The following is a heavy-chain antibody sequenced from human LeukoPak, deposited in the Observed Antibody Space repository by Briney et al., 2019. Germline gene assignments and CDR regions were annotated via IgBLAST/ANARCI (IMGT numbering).Heavy chain of an antibody. J-gene: IGHJ3*02. Sequence: PGGSLRLSCAASGFPFSSYSMNWVRQAPGKGLEWVSSISSSSTYIYYADSVKGRFTISRDNAKNSLYLQMNSLRAEDTAVYYCARDLTGTTAFDIWGQGTMVTVSS. CDR1: GFPFSSYS. CDR3: ARDLTGTTAFDI. CDR2: ISSSSTYI. V-gene: IGHV3-21*01. D-gene: IGHD1-20*01.